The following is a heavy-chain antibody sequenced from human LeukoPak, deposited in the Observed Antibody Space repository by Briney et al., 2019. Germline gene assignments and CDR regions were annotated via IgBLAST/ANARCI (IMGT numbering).Heavy chain of an antibody. CDR2: IKQDGSKK. CDR1: GFTFSDHY. V-gene: IGHV3-7*04. CDR3: TRVGYIDEGIDY. Sequence: PGGSLRLSCAASGFTFSDHYMDCVRQAPGRGLEWVANIKQDGSKKSYVDSVKGRFTISRDNAKNSLYLQMNSLRAEDTAIYYCTRVGYIDEGIDYWGQGTLVTVSS. D-gene: IGHD5-24*01. J-gene: IGHJ4*02.